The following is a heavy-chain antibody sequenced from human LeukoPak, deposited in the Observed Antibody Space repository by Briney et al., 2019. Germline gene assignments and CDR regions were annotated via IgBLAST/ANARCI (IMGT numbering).Heavy chain of an antibody. Sequence: GESLKISCKGSGYSFTTYWINWMRQMPGKGLEWMGRIDPSDSYTNYSPSFQGHVTISADKSISTAYLQWSSLKASDTAMYYCARGPLLGELSGWFDPWGQGTLVTVSS. V-gene: IGHV5-10-1*01. CDR2: IDPSDSYT. CDR3: ARGPLLGELSGWFDP. D-gene: IGHD3-10*01. CDR1: GYSFTTYW. J-gene: IGHJ5*02.